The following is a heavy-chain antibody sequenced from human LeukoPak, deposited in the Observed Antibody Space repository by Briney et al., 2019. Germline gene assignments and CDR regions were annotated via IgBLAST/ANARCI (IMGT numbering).Heavy chain of an antibody. CDR3: ARIMQTPWGMDV. D-gene: IGHD2-15*01. CDR2: IYYSGTT. CDR1: GVSISPYY. J-gene: IGHJ6*02. Sequence: SETLSLTCTVSGVSISPYYWSWIRQPPGKGLEYIGYIYYSGTTDYNPSLKSRVTISVDTSKNQFSLKVTSVSAEDRAVYYCARIMQTPWGMDVWGQGTTVTVSS. V-gene: IGHV4-59*01.